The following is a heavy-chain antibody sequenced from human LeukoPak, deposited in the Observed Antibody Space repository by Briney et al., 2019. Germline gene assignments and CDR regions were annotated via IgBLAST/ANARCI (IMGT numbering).Heavy chain of an antibody. D-gene: IGHD5-18*01. V-gene: IGHV3-23*01. J-gene: IGHJ4*02. CDR3: ARAFVDTAMVNFDY. Sequence: GGSLRLSCAASGFTFSTYGMSWVRQAPGKGLEWVSGISGSGAGTYYADSVKGRFTISRENSKNTLYLQMNSLRAEDTAVYYCARAFVDTAMVNFDYWGQGTLVTVSS. CDR2: ISGSGAGT. CDR1: GFTFSTYG.